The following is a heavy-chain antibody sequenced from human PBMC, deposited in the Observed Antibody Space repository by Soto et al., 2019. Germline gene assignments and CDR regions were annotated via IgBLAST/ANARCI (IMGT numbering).Heavy chain of an antibody. CDR2: ISDDGDST. V-gene: IGHV3-23*01. D-gene: IGHD5-12*01. CDR3: AKRSGYQEAAYLDY. J-gene: IGHJ4*02. CDR1: RFTFSSYG. Sequence: GGSLILSCAVSRFTFSSYGMNWVRQAPGKGLEWVSSISDDGDSTYYADSVKGRFTISRDNSKNTLYLQMNSLRAEDTAVYYCAKRSGYQEAAYLDYWGQGTLVTVSS.